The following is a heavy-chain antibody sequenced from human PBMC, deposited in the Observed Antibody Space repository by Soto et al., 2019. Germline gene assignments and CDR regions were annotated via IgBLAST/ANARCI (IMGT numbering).Heavy chain of an antibody. CDR1: GFSLTTSGVG. CDR3: AHRRPPMERDWFDT. D-gene: IGHD3-3*01. V-gene: IGHV2-5*01. J-gene: IGHJ5*02. Sequence: QITLKESGPTLVMPTQTLTLTCTFSGFSLTTSGVGVGWFRQPPGKALEWLALVYGHDIKHYSSSLQSRLTISKDTSKNQVVLTMTNLDPADTATYFCAHRRPPMERDWFDTWGQGILLTVSS. CDR2: VYGHDIK.